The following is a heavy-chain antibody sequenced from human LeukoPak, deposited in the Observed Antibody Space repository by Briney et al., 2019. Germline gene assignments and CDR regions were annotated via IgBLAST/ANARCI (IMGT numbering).Heavy chain of an antibody. D-gene: IGHD3-10*01. V-gene: IGHV3-48*03. CDR3: ARHLWFGELLPFRFDP. CDR2: ISSSGSTI. CDR1: GSTFSSYE. Sequence: QPGGSLRLSCAASGSTFSSYEMNWVRQAPGKGLEWVSYISSSGSTIYYADSVKGRSTISRDNAKNSLYLQMNSLRAEDTAVYYCARHLWFGELLPFRFDPWGQGTLVTVSS. J-gene: IGHJ5*02.